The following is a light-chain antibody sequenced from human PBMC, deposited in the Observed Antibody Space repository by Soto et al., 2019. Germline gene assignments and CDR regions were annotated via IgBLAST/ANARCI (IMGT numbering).Light chain of an antibody. Sequence: QSALTQPASMSGSPGQSITISCTGTSSDVRGYNYVSWYQQHPGKAPKLMIYDVSNRPSGVSTRFSGSKSGNTASLTISGLQAEDEADYYCSSYTSSSTLVVFGGGTKLTVL. CDR2: DVS. V-gene: IGLV2-14*01. CDR1: SSDVRGYNY. CDR3: SSYTSSSTLVV. J-gene: IGLJ2*01.